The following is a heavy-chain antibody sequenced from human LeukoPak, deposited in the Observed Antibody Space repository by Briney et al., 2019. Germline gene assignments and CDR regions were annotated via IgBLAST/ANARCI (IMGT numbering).Heavy chain of an antibody. CDR1: GGSISGYY. D-gene: IGHD6-19*01. CDR2: AYYTGNT. J-gene: IGHJ4*02. Sequence: SETLSLTCSVSGGSISGYYWNWIRQPPGRGLEWIGYAYYTGNTNYNPSLKSRVSISVDTSKNQFSLKLSSVTAADTAVYYCARRIAVAAHFDYWGQGTLVTVSS. V-gene: IGHV4-59*08. CDR3: ARRIAVAAHFDY.